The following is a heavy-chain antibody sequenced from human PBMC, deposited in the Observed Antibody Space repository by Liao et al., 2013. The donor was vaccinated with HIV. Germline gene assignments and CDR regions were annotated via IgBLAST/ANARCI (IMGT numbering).Heavy chain of an antibody. D-gene: IGHD3-16*01. CDR3: ARSYWGDPHRSFFDF. CDR1: GGSIRGGSYY. Sequence: QVQLQESGPGLVKPSQTLSLTCSVSGGSIRGGSYYWGWIRQPAGKGLEWVGHIYSSGSSNYNPALKSRVAISADTSKNQVSLRVDSVTAPDTGVYYCARSYWGDPHRSFFDFWGQGTLVTVSS. J-gene: IGHJ4*02. CDR2: IYSSGSS. V-gene: IGHV4-61*02.